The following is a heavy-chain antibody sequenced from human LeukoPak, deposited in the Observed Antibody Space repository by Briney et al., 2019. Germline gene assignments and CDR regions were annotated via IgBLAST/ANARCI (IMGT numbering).Heavy chain of an antibody. V-gene: IGHV3-30*02. D-gene: IGHD4-17*01. CDR1: GFTFNIFG. Sequence: GGSLRLSCAASGFTFNIFGMHWVRQVPGKGLEWVTFIQYNGNNKYYTESVKGRFTISRDNAKNSLYLQMNSLRAEDTALYYCAKTGDYGDYYFDYWGQGTLVTVSS. CDR2: IQYNGNNK. J-gene: IGHJ4*02. CDR3: AKTGDYGDYYFDY.